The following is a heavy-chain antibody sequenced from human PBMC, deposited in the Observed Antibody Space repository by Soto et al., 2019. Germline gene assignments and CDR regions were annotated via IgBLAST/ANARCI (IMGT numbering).Heavy chain of an antibody. Sequence: EVQLLESGGGLVQPWGSLRLSCAASGFAVSGYAMSWARQAPGKGLEWVSSVSESGLGTYYADSVKGRFTISRDASTNTLYLQMNGRTVDDTAVYFCARDKYDRDIDHWFSEFWGPGTLVSVSS. CDR3: ARDKYDRDIDHWFSEF. CDR2: VSESGLGT. J-gene: IGHJ4*02. D-gene: IGHD3-3*01. CDR1: GFAVSGYA. V-gene: IGHV3-23*01.